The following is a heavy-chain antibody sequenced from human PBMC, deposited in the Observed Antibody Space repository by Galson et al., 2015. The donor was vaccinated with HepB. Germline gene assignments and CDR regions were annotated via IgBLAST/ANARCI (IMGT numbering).Heavy chain of an antibody. CDR1: GGSISNYY. CDR3: ASQGFCSSPNCYTPHYFDL. V-gene: IGHV4-59*01. CDR2: IYYSGST. D-gene: IGHD2-2*02. Sequence: ETLSLTCTVSGGSISNYYWSWIRQPPGKGLEWIGYIYYSGSTNYNPSLKSRVTISVDTSKNQFSLKLNSVTAADTAVYYCASQGFCSSPNCYTPHYFDLWGRGTLVTVSS. J-gene: IGHJ2*01.